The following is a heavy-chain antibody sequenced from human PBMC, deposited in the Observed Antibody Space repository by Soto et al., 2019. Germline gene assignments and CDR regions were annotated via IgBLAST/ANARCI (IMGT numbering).Heavy chain of an antibody. CDR1: GGPLSSFY. Sequence: PXETLSLTCNSAGGPLSSFYYSWIRQAPGKGLEWIGYIYYTGSTNYNPSLKSRVTMPVDTSKNQFSLKLTPVTAADTAFYFCAVTRGGAHPHDIWGQGPMVTVSS. CDR3: AVTRGGAHPHDI. J-gene: IGHJ3*02. CDR2: IYYTGST. V-gene: IGHV4-59*01. D-gene: IGHD2-21*02.